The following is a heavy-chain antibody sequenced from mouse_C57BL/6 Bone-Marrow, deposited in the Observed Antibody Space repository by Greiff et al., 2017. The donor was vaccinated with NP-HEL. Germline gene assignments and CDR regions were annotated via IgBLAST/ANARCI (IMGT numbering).Heavy chain of an antibody. CDR1: GYTFTSYT. J-gene: IGHJ4*01. Sequence: VQLVESGAELARPGASVKMSCKASGYTFTSYTMHWVKQRPGQGLEWIGYINPSSGYTKYNQKFKDKATLTADKSSSTAYMQLSSLTSEDSAVYYCARWVYYAMDYWGQGTSVTVSS. V-gene: IGHV1-4*01. CDR3: ARWVYYAMDY. CDR2: INPSSGYT.